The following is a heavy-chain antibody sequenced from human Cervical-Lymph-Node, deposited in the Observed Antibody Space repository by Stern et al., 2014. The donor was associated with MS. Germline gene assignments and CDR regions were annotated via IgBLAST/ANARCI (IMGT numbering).Heavy chain of an antibody. CDR2: INPSGDSA. V-gene: IGHV1-46*01. J-gene: IGHJ4*02. CDR3: ASGTGSKRPTGNY. D-gene: IGHD3/OR15-3a*01. Sequence: VQLVESGAEVKKPGASVKVSCKASGYTFTSHYMHCVRQAPGQGLEWVGIINPSGDSASYAQKFQGRVTMTRDTSTSTVYMELSSLRSEDTAVYYCASGTGSKRPTGNYWGQGTLVTVSS. CDR1: GYTFTSHY.